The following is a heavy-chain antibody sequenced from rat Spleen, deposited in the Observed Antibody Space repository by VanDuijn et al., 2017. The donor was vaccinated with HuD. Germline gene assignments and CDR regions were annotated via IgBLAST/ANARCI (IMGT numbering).Heavy chain of an antibody. CDR3: ARHLREASGVMDA. Sequence: QVQLKESGPGLVQPSQTLSLTCTVSGFSLTSNTLHWVRQPPGKGLEWMGGIWGDGRTDYNSGLKFRLRISRDTSKSQVLLKMNSLQAEDTGTYYCARHLREASGVMDAWGQGASVTVSS. CDR1: GFSLTSNT. V-gene: IGHV2-1*01. D-gene: IGHD4-3*01. CDR2: IWGDGRT. J-gene: IGHJ4*01.